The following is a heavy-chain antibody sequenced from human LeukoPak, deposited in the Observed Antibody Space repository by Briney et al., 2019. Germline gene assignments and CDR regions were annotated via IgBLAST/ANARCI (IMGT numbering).Heavy chain of an antibody. CDR1: DGSITNYH. CDR2: VHFSGTT. Sequence: SETLSLTCTVSDGSITNYHWSWVRQPPGKGLEFIGHVHFSGTTNYNPSLRSRVTISVDTSKNQFSLKLSSVTAADTAVYYCARSPPTTVTTRPFDYWGQGTLVTVSS. CDR3: ARSPPTTVTTRPFDY. J-gene: IGHJ4*02. V-gene: IGHV4-59*01. D-gene: IGHD4-17*01.